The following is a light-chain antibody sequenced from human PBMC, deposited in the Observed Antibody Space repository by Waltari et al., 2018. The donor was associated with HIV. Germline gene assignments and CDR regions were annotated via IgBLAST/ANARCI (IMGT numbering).Light chain of an antibody. CDR1: SRDVGAYNY. CDR2: EVS. CDR3: SSYTTNNTRV. J-gene: IGLJ3*02. Sequence: QSALTQPASVSGSPGQSITISCPGTSRDVGAYNYVSWYQQHPGKAPKLMIYEVSNRPSGVSNRFSASKSGNTASLTISGLQAEDEADYYCSSYTTNNTRVFGGGTKLTVL. V-gene: IGLV2-14*03.